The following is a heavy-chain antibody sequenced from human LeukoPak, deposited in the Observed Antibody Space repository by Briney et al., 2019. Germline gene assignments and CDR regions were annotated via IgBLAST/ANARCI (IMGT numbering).Heavy chain of an antibody. Sequence: PSETLSLTCAVYGGSFSGYYWSWIRQPPGKGLEWIGEINHSGSTNYNPSLKSRVTISVDTSKNQFSLKLSSVTAAHTAVYYCARSRKYGAVTTYSWFDPWGQGTLVIVSS. D-gene: IGHD4-17*01. V-gene: IGHV4-34*01. CDR2: INHSGST. CDR3: ARSRKYGAVTTYSWFDP. J-gene: IGHJ5*02. CDR1: GGSFSGYY.